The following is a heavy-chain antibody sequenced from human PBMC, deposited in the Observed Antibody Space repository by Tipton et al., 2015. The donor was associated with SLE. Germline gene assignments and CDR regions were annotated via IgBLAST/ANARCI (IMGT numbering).Heavy chain of an antibody. J-gene: IGHJ4*02. CDR3: ARGLGIGDFGY. CDR1: GFTFSSYA. Sequence: SLRLSCAASGFTFSSYAMSWVRQAPGKGLEWVSAISGSGGSTYYADSVKGRFTISRDNSKNTLYLQMNSLRAEDTAVYYCARGLGIGDFGYWGQGTLVTVSS. D-gene: IGHD7-27*01. V-gene: IGHV3-23*01. CDR2: ISGSGGST.